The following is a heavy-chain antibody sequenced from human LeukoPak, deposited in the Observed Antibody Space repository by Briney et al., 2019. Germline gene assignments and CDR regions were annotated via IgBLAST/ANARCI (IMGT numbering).Heavy chain of an antibody. CDR3: AREGIGSGSSCPLDP. Sequence: PSETLSLTCSVSGGSISSYYWSWIRQPPAKGLEWIGYINNSGSTNYNTSLKRRVPISLDTSKNHFSLRLSPVTTADTAVYYCAREGIGSGSSCPLDPWGQGTLVTVSS. J-gene: IGHJ5*02. CDR2: INNSGST. CDR1: GGSISSYY. V-gene: IGHV4-59*01. D-gene: IGHD2-15*01.